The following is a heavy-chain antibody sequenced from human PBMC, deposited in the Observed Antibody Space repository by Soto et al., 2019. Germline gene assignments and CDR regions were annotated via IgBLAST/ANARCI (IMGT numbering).Heavy chain of an antibody. V-gene: IGHV3-23*01. J-gene: IGHJ4*01. Sequence: GGPLRLSCAASGFPFTGDTMAWVGQAPGKGLEWVSSISGSGGSPSYADSVQGRFTISRDNSRNTLSLQMNSLRAEDTAIYYCAKARCSGNSCYVPDYWGHGSLVTVSS. CDR2: ISGSGGSP. CDR3: AKARCSGNSCYVPDY. CDR1: GFPFTGDT. D-gene: IGHD2-15*01.